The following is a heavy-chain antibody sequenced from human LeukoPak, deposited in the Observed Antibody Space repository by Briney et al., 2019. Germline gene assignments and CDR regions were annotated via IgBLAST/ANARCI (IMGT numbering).Heavy chain of an antibody. J-gene: IGHJ4*02. CDR3: AKMGEQFDY. CDR2: LGLRGST. D-gene: IGHD1/OR15-1a*01. Sequence: GGSLRLSCAASGFSFSSYGMSWVRQAPGKGLEWVSTLGLRGSTYYAESVNGRFTISRDNSKNTLYLQMNGLRGDDTAVYYCAKMGEQFDYWGQGTLVTVSS. CDR1: GFSFSSYG. V-gene: IGHV3-23*01.